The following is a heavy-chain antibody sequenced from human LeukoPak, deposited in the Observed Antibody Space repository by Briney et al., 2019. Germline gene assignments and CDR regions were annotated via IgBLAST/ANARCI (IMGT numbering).Heavy chain of an antibody. J-gene: IGHJ4*02. CDR1: GFTFSAYV. CDR2: ISYDGSDE. V-gene: IGHV3-30*18. Sequence: GGSLRLSCAASGFTFSAYVMHWVRQAPGKGLEWVAVISYDGSDEYYTDSVKGRFTISRDNPKNTLYLQMNALRAEDTAVYYCAKGRHTAAVDTADFDSWGQGTLVTVSS. D-gene: IGHD6-13*01. CDR3: AKGRHTAAVDTADFDS.